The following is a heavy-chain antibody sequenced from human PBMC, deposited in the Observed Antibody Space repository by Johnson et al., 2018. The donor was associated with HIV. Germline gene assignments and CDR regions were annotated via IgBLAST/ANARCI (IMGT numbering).Heavy chain of an antibody. J-gene: IGHJ3*02. CDR2: ISGSGSRT. CDR1: GFTVSSNY. CDR3: AKAMSPMVRGNI. Sequence: VQLVEFGGGLVQPGGSLRLSCAASGFTVSSNYMSWVRQAPGKGLEWVSGISGSGSRTYDADSVKGRFTISRDNSKNTLYLQMNSLRAEDTAVYYCAKAMSPMVRGNIWGQGTMVTVSS. V-gene: IGHV3-23*04. D-gene: IGHD3-10*01.